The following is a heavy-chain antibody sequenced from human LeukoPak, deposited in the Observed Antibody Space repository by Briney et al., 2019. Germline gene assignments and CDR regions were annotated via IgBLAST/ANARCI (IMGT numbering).Heavy chain of an antibody. J-gene: IGHJ4*02. V-gene: IGHV4-30-2*01. CDR3: AYSRRDGYDFDY. CDR1: GESISRGSYS. CDR2: IYYTGST. Sequence: PSETLSLTCSVAGESISRGSYSWSWIRQPPGRGLEWIGYIYYTGSTYYNPSLKSRLTISADTSNNQFSLKLSSVTAADTAVYYCAYSRRDGYDFDYWGQGTLVTVSS. D-gene: IGHD5-24*01.